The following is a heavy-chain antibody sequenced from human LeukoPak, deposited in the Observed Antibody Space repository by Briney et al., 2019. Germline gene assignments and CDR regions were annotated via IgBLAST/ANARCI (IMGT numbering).Heavy chain of an antibody. Sequence: GGSLRLSCAASGFTFSSYSMNWVRQAPGKGLECVSYISSSSSTIYYADSVKGRFTISRDNAKNSLYLQMNSLRAEDTAVYYCARDLGVTRYYYDSSGYYPGYMDVWGKGTTVTVSS. CDR3: ARDLGVTRYYYDSSGYYPGYMDV. D-gene: IGHD3-22*01. CDR2: ISSSSSTI. CDR1: GFTFSSYS. V-gene: IGHV3-48*01. J-gene: IGHJ6*03.